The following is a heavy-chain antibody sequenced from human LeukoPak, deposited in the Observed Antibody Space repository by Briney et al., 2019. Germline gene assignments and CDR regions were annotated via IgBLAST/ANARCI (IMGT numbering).Heavy chain of an antibody. Sequence: SETLSLTCAVSGVPFSNYYWSWVRQSPRQGLEWIGEINHSGYTNYNPSLKSRVAMSIDTSKNQFSLILTSVTAADAGVYYCTRAVAGHPDWGQGTLVTVSS. D-gene: IGHD6-19*01. CDR2: INHSGYT. J-gene: IGHJ4*02. CDR3: TRAVAGHPD. CDR1: GVPFSNYY. V-gene: IGHV4-34*01.